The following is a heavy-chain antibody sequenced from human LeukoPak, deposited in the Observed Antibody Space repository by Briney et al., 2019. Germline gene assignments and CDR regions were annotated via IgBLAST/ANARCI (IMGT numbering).Heavy chain of an antibody. CDR2: ISSSSSYI. D-gene: IGHD6-13*01. Sequence: GGSLRLSCAASGFTFSSYSMNWVRQAPGKGLEWVSSISSSSSYIYYADSVKGRFTISRDNSKNTLYLQMNSLRAEDTAVYYCAKVEYTSSWYGVGSLDYWGQGTLVTVSS. J-gene: IGHJ4*02. V-gene: IGHV3-21*01. CDR1: GFTFSSYS. CDR3: AKVEYTSSWYGVGSLDY.